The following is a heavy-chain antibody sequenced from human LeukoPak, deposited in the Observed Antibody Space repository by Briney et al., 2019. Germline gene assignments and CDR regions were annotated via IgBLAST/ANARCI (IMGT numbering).Heavy chain of an antibody. V-gene: IGHV1-46*01. CDR3: ATEGAIAADSRPRYYYGMDV. Sequence: ASVKVSCKASGYTFTSYYMHWVRQAPGQGLEWMGIINPSGGSTSYAQKFQGRVTMTEDTSTDTAYMELSSLRSEDTAVYYCATEGAIAADSRPRYYYGMDVWGQGTTVTVSS. CDR1: GYTFTSYY. J-gene: IGHJ6*02. CDR2: INPSGGST. D-gene: IGHD6-13*01.